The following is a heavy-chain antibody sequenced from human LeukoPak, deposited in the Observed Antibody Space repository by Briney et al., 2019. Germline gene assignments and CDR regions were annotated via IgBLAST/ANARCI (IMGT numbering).Heavy chain of an antibody. J-gene: IGHJ4*02. Sequence: PGGSLRLSCAASGFTFSGYWMTWVRQAPGKGLEWVAIIKSDGSEEYYVDSMKGRFTISRDNAKNSLYLQMNSLRAEDTAVYYCARETGRSSDYWGQGTLVTVSS. D-gene: IGHD6-6*01. CDR2: IKSDGSEE. V-gene: IGHV3-7*04. CDR3: ARETGRSSDY. CDR1: GFTFSGYW.